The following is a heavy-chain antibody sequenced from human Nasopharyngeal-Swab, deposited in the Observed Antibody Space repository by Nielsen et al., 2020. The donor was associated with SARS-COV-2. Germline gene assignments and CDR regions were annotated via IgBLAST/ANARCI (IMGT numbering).Heavy chain of an antibody. CDR2: ISYDGDTK. V-gene: IGHV3-30*18. D-gene: IGHD3-22*01. CDR1: GFIITGYG. J-gene: IGHJ4*02. Sequence: SWAAAGFIITGYGMQWVRQAPGKGLGWVALISYDGDTKYYADSVKGRFTISRDISKNTVYLQMNSLSVEETAVYYCAKDHSSCWGGDYWGQGTLVAVSS. CDR3: AKDHSSCWGGDY.